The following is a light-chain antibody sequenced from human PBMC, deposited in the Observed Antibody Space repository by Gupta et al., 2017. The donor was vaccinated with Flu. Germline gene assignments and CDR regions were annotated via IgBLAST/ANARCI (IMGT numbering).Light chain of an antibody. CDR1: SSDVGGYNY. CDR3: SSYTSSSTQV. V-gene: IGLV2-14*01. Sequence: QSALTQPASVSGSPGQSITISCTGTSSDVGGYNYVSWYQQHPGKAPKLMSYEVSNRPSGVSNRFSGSKSGNTASPTISGLQAEDEADYYCSSYTSSSTQVFGGGTKLTVL. J-gene: IGLJ3*02. CDR2: EVS.